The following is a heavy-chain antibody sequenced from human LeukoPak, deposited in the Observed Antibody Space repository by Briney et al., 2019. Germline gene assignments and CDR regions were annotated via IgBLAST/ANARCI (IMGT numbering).Heavy chain of an antibody. Sequence: SETLSLTCTVSGGSISSSSYYWGWIPQPPGKGLVWIGSIYYSGSTYYNPSLKSRVTISVDTSKNQFSLKLSSVTAADTAVYYCARHFSYGDNFGYWGQGTLVTVSS. CDR1: GGSISSSSYY. CDR2: IYYSGST. V-gene: IGHV4-39*01. J-gene: IGHJ4*02. D-gene: IGHD4-17*01. CDR3: ARHFSYGDNFGY.